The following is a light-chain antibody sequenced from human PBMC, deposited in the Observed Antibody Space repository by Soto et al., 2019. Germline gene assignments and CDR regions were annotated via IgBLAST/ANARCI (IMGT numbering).Light chain of an antibody. V-gene: IGLV2-14*01. J-gene: IGLJ1*01. CDR3: SSYTSSSTEV. Sequence: QSVLTQPASVSGSPGQSIIISCTGTSSDVGGYNYVSWYQQHPGKAPKLMIYEVSNRPSGVSNRFSGSKSGNTASLTISGLQAEDEADYYCSSYTSSSTEVFGTGTKVTVL. CDR1: SSDVGGYNY. CDR2: EVS.